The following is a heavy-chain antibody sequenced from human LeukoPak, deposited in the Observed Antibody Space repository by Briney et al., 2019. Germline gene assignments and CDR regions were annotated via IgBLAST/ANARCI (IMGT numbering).Heavy chain of an antibody. Sequence: GGSLRLSCAASGFTFSSYAMHWVRQAPGKGLEYVSAISSNGGSTYYANSVKGRFTISRDNSKNTLYLQMGSLRAEDLAVYYCASLGSSISDYWGQGTLVTVSS. D-gene: IGHD6-6*01. CDR1: GFTFSSYA. CDR2: ISSNGGST. V-gene: IGHV3-64*01. CDR3: ASLGSSISDY. J-gene: IGHJ4*02.